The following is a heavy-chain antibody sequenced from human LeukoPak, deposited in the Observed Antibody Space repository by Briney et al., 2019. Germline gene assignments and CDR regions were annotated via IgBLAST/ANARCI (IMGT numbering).Heavy chain of an antibody. CDR2: ISGSGGST. V-gene: IGHV3-23*01. CDR1: GFTFSDYY. J-gene: IGHJ6*03. D-gene: IGHD6-19*01. CDR3: ANGAGKFYYYMDV. Sequence: GGSLRLSCAASGFTFSDYYMSWIRQAPGKGLEWVSAISGSGGSTYYADSVKGRFTISRDNSKNTLYLQMNSLRAEDTAVYYCANGAGKFYYYMDVWGKGTTVTISS.